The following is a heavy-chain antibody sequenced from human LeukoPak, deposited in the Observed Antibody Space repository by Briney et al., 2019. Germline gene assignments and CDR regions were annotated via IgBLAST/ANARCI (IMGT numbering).Heavy chain of an antibody. J-gene: IGHJ4*02. V-gene: IGHV3-48*01. CDR2: ISHDSKSV. CDR3: ARDGYCNNGVCFDY. D-gene: IGHD2-8*01. Sequence: GGSLRLSCAASGFTFNEYSMTWVRQAPRKGLEGVAYISHDSKSVSYADSVKGRLTIYRDDAKNSLYLLMNGLRAEDTAVYYCARDGYCNNGVCFDYWGQGILVTVSS. CDR1: GFTFNEYS.